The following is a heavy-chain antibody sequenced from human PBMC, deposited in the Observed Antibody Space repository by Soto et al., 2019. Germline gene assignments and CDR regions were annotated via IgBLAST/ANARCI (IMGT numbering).Heavy chain of an antibody. Sequence: EVQLVESGGGLVQPGRSLRLSCAASGFTFDDYAMHWVRQAPGKGLEWVSGISWSSGSIGYADSVKGRLTISRDNAKNSLYLQMNSLRAEDTAWYYCAKALMSYSSGWCGDFDYCGQGPMVTVSS. V-gene: IGHV3-9*01. CDR2: ISWSSGSI. CDR3: AKALMSYSSGWCGDFDY. J-gene: IGHJ4*02. CDR1: GFTFDDYA. D-gene: IGHD6-19*01.